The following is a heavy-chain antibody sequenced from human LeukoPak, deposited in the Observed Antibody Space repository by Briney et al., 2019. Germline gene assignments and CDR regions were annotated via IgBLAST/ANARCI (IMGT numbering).Heavy chain of an antibody. CDR2: INPSGGST. D-gene: IGHD6-13*01. CDR1: GYTFISYY. J-gene: IGHJ4*02. V-gene: IGHV1-46*01. CDR3: ARTAGKRFDY. Sequence: APVKVSCKASGYTFISYYIHWVRQAPGQGLEWMGIINPSGGSTTYAQKFQGRVTMTRDRSTSTVYMELSSLRSEDTAVYYCARTAGKRFDYWGQGTLVTVSS.